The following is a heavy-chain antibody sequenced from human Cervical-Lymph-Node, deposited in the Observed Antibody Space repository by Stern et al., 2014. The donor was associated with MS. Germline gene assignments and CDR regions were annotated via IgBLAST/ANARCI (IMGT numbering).Heavy chain of an antibody. V-gene: IGHV3-21*01. Sequence: EVQLVESGGGLVKPGGSLRLSCAASGFTFSSYSMNWVRQAPGKGLEWGSSISSSSSYIYYADSVKGRFTISRDNAKNSLYLQMNSLRAEDTAVYYCAREEDIVVVPAAPYDYGMDVWGQGTTVTVSS. CDR1: GFTFSSYS. D-gene: IGHD2-2*01. CDR2: ISSSSSYI. CDR3: AREEDIVVVPAAPYDYGMDV. J-gene: IGHJ6*02.